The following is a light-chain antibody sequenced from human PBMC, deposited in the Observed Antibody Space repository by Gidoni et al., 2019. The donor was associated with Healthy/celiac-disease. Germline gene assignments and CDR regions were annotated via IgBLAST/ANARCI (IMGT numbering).Light chain of an antibody. J-gene: IGKJ5*01. Sequence: DIQLTQSPSFLSASVGDGVTITFRASQGISSYLAWYQQKPGKAPKLLIYAASTLQSGVPSRFSGSGSGTEFTLTISSLQPEDVATYYCQQLNSYPITFXXXTRLEIK. CDR3: QQLNSYPIT. CDR1: QGISSY. V-gene: IGKV1-9*01. CDR2: AAS.